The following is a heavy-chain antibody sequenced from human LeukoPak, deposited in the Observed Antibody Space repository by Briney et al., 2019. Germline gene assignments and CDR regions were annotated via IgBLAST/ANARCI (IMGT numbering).Heavy chain of an antibody. CDR3: ARSIRLTGYDY. CDR2: IYSGGST. V-gene: IGHV3-53*01. D-gene: IGHD5-18*01. J-gene: IGHJ4*02. Sequence: GSLRLSCAASGFTVSSNYMSWVRQAPGKGLEWVSVIYSGGSTYYADSVKGRFTISRDNSKNTLYLQMNSLRAEDTAVYYCARSIRLTGYDYWGQGTPVTVSS. CDR1: GFTVSSNY.